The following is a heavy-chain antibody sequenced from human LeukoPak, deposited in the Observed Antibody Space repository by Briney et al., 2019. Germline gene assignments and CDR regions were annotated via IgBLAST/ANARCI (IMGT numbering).Heavy chain of an antibody. J-gene: IGHJ4*02. CDR2: IYYAGST. V-gene: IGHV4-34*01. CDR1: GGSFSGYY. D-gene: IGHD6-19*01. Sequence: PSETLSLTCAVYGGSFSGYYWSWIRQPPGKGLEWIGSIYYAGSTYYNPSLKSRVTISVDTSKNQFSLKLSSVTAADTAVYYCARGTSSGWFRPFDYWGQGTLVTVSS. CDR3: ARGTSSGWFRPFDY.